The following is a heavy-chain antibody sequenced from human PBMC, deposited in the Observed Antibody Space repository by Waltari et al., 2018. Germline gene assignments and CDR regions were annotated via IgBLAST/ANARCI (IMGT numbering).Heavy chain of an antibody. CDR3: AKDRAEDSGSYFDY. V-gene: IGHV3-43D*03. CDR1: GFTFDDYV. CDR2: ISWDGGST. D-gene: IGHD1-26*01. J-gene: IGHJ4*02. Sequence: EVQLVESGGGLVQPGGSLRLSCAASGFTFDDYVMHWVRQAPGKGLEWVSLISWDGGSTYYADSVKGRFTISRDNSKNSLYLQMNSLRAEDTALYYCAKDRAEDSGSYFDYWGQGTLVTVSS.